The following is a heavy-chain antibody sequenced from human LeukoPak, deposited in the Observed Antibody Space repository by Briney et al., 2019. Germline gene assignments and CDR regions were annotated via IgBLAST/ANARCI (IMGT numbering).Heavy chain of an antibody. V-gene: IGHV1-69*13. CDR1: GGTFSSYA. Sequence: SVKVSCKASGGTFSSYAISWVRQAPGQGLEWMGGIIPIFGTANYAQKFQGRVTITADESTSTAYMELSSLRSEDTAVYYCASAAPSRPSRKNYYYYYMDVWGKGTTVTVSS. CDR2: IIPIFGTA. J-gene: IGHJ6*03. CDR3: ASAAPSRPSRKNYYYYYMDV. D-gene: IGHD6-25*01.